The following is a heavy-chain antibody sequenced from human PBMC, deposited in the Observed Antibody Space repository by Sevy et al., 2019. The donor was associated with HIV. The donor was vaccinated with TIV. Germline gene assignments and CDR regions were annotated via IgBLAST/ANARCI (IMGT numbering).Heavy chain of an antibody. V-gene: IGHV1-18*01. D-gene: IGHD3-22*01. J-gene: IGHJ4*02. CDR2: ISAYNGNT. CDR1: GYTFTSYG. CDR3: ARGPRKYYDSSGYYYPPSY. Sequence: ASVKVSCEASGYTFTSYGIIWVRQAPGQGLEWMGWISAYNGNTNYAQRLQGRDTMTTDTSTSTAYMELTSLRSDDTAVYYCARGPRKYYDSSGYYYPPSYWGQGTLVTVSS.